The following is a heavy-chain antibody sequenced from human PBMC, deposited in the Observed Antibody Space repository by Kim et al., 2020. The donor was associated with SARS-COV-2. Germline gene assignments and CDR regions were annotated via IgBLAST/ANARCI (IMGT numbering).Heavy chain of an antibody. CDR1: GYTFTSYG. CDR3: ARDRRLYYYDSSGYYYGAFDI. V-gene: IGHV1-18*01. CDR2: ISAYNGNT. Sequence: ASVKVSCKASGYTFTSYGISWVRQAPGQGLEWMGWISAYNGNTNYAQKLQGRVTMTTDTSTSTAYMELRSLRSDDTAVYYCARDRRLYYYDSSGYYYGAFDIWGQGTMVTVSS. D-gene: IGHD3-22*01. J-gene: IGHJ3*02.